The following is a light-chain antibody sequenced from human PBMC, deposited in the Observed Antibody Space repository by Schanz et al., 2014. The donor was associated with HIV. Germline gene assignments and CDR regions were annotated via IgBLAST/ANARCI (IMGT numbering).Light chain of an antibody. Sequence: QSVLTQPPSASGTPGQRITISCSGSSSNFGSNSVNWYQHLPGTAPKLLIYSNDQRPSGVPDRFSGSKSGTSASLAITGLQAEDEANYYCQSYDSSLRGPVFGGGTKLTV. J-gene: IGLJ2*01. CDR3: QSYDSSLRGPV. CDR1: SSNFGSNS. CDR2: SND. V-gene: IGLV1-44*01.